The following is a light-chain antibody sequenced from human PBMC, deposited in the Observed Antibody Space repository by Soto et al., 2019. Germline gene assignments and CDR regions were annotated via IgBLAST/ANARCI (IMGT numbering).Light chain of an antibody. CDR3: QHFGGTTFT. V-gene: IGKV3-20*01. J-gene: IGKJ5*01. CDR1: QSVTDNY. CDR2: GAS. Sequence: EIVLTQSPATLSLSPGGRATLSCRASQSVTDNYLAWYQHKPGQAPRLLIYGASSRATGIPDRFSGSGSGTHFTLTISRLEPGDFAVYYCQHFGGTTFTFGQGTRLEIK.